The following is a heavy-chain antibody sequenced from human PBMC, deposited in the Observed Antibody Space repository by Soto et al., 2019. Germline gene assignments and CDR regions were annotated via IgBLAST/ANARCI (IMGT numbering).Heavy chain of an antibody. CDR3: ARGYCSGGSCYVFDF. CDR2: LYSNGGT. J-gene: IGHJ4*02. Sequence: GSLRLSCAASGXSFNNNETSWVRRAPGKGLEWVSVLYSNGGTHYAASLKGRFTISIDTSRKTVFLNMSSMRPDDTAVYYCARGYCSGGSCYVFDFWGQGTKVTVSS. CDR1: GXSFNNNE. V-gene: IGHV3-53*01. D-gene: IGHD2-15*01.